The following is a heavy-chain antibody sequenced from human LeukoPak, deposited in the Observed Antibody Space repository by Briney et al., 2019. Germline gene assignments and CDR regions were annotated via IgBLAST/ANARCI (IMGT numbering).Heavy chain of an antibody. J-gene: IGHJ4*02. D-gene: IGHD3-22*01. CDR1: GFTFSNFA. CDR2: ISGTGGNT. CDR3: AKRGVVIRVILVGFHKEAYYFDS. V-gene: IGHV3-23*01. Sequence: GGSLRLSCAASGFTFSNFAMSWVRQAPGKGPEWVSAISGTGGNTFYTDSVTGRFTISRDNSKNTLYLQMNSLRAEDTAVYFCAKRGVVIRVILVGFHKEAYYFDSWGQGALVTVSS.